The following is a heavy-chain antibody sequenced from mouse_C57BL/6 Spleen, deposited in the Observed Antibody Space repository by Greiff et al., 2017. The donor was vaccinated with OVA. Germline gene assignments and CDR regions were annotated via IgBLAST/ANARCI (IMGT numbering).Heavy chain of an antibody. Sequence: EVQGVESGGGLVKPGGSLKLSCAASGFTFSDYGMHWVRQAPEKGLEWVAYISSGSSTIYSADTVKGRFIISRDHAKNTLFLQMTSLRSEDTAMNYCVRWDCGSSYVVRDAMDYWGQGTSVTVSS. D-gene: IGHD1-1*01. CDR1: GFTFSDYG. J-gene: IGHJ4*01. V-gene: IGHV5-17*01. CDR3: VRWDCGSSYVVRDAMDY. CDR2: ISSGSSTI.